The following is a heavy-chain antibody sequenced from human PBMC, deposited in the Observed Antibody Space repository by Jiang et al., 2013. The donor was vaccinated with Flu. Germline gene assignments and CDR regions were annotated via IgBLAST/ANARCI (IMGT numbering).Heavy chain of an antibody. J-gene: IGHJ6*02. CDR3: ARIYGSGPIGYYYGMDV. CDR2: IYYSGST. D-gene: IGHD3-10*01. V-gene: IGHV4-59*01. CDR1: GGSISSYY. Sequence: VQLVESGPGLVKPSETLSLTCTVSGGSISSYYWSWIRQPPGKGLEWIGYIYYSGSTNYNPSLKSRVTISVDTSKNQFSLKLSSVTAADTAVYYCARIYGSGPIGYYYGMDVWGQGTTVTVSS.